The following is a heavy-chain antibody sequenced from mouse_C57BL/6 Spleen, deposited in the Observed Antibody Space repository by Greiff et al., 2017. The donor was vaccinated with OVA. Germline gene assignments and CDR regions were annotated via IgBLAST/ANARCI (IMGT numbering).Heavy chain of an antibody. V-gene: IGHV1-4*01. CDR2: INPSSGYT. D-gene: IGHD3-1*01. CDR3: ARGGASRPAMDY. Sequence: QVQLQQSGAELARPGASVKMSCKASGYTFTSYTMHWVKQRPGQGLEWIGYINPSSGYTKYNQKFKDKATLTADKSSSTAYMQLSSLTSDDAAVYYCARGGASRPAMDYWGQGTSVTVSS. J-gene: IGHJ4*01. CDR1: GYTFTSYT.